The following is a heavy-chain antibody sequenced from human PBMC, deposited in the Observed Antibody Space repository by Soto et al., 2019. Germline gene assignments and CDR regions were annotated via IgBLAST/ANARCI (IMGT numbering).Heavy chain of an antibody. D-gene: IGHD2-15*01. CDR2: IIPIFGTA. CDR1: GGTFSSYA. Sequence: SVKVSCKASGGTFSSYAISWVRQAPGQGLEWMGGIIPIFGTANYAQKFQGRVTITADESTSTAYMELSSLRSEDTAVYYCARAEVVLAATSYYYYYGMDIWGQGTTVTVSS. V-gene: IGHV1-69*13. J-gene: IGHJ6*02. CDR3: ARAEVVLAATSYYYYYGMDI.